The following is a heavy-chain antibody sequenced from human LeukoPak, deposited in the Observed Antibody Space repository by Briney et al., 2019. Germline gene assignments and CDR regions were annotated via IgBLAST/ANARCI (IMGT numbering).Heavy chain of an antibody. CDR1: GFTFGSYS. CDR2: ISSSSSYI. V-gene: IGHV3-21*01. D-gene: IGHD3-9*01. Sequence: GGSLRLSCAASGFTFGSYSMNWVRQAPGKGLEWVSSISSSSSYIYYADSAKGRFTISRDNAKNSLYLQMNSLRAEDTAVYYCARVGYDILTGDFDYWGRGTLVTVSS. CDR3: ARVGYDILTGDFDY. J-gene: IGHJ4*02.